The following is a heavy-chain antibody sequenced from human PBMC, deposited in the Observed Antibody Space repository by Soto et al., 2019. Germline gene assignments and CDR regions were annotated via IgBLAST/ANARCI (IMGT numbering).Heavy chain of an antibody. J-gene: IGHJ3*02. V-gene: IGHV3-21*01. Sequence: PGGSLRLSCAASGFTFSSYSMNWVRQAPGKGLEWVSSISSSSSYIYYADSVKGRFTISRDNAKNSLYLQMNSLRAEDAAVYYCAREVGFVGAFDIWGQGTMVTVSS. CDR2: ISSSSSYI. D-gene: IGHD5-12*01. CDR3: AREVGFVGAFDI. CDR1: GFTFSSYS.